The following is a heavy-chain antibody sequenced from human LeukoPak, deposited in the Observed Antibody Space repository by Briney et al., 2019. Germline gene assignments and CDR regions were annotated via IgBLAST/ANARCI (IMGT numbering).Heavy chain of an antibody. CDR2: ISAYNGNT. D-gene: IGHD1-26*01. CDR3: ARTPSIVGATSCFDY. V-gene: IGHV1-18*01. J-gene: IGHJ4*02. Sequence: ASVKVSCKASGYTFTSYGISWVRQAPGQGLEWMGWISAYNGNTNYAQKLQGRVTMTTDTSTCTAYMELRSLRSDDTAVYYCARTPSIVGATSCFDYWGQGTLVTVSS. CDR1: GYTFTSYG.